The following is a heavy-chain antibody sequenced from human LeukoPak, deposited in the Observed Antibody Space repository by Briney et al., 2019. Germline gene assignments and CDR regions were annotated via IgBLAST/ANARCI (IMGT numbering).Heavy chain of an antibody. J-gene: IGHJ4*02. CDR1: GFSFSSYE. CDR2: ISTSGSTI. V-gene: IGHV3-48*03. D-gene: IGHD3-10*01. CDR3: ARDGEYTGNDLDY. Sequence: PGGXLRLSCVASGFSFSSYEMNWVRQAPGKGLEWVSFISTSGSTIYYAESVKGRFTISRDNAKNSLWLQMNSLRAEDTAVYYCARDGEYTGNDLDYWGQGTLVTVSS.